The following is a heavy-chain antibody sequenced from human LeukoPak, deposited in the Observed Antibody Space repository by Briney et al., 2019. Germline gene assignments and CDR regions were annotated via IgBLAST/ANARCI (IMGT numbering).Heavy chain of an antibody. D-gene: IGHD5-12*01. Sequence: ASVKVSCKASGGTFSSYGISWVRQAPGQGLEWMGRIIPILGIANYAQNFQGRVTITADKSTSTAYMELSSLRSEDTAVYYCARDSNGRGIGATIPGDYWGQGTLVTVSS. CDR3: ARDSNGRGIGATIPGDY. V-gene: IGHV1-69*04. CDR1: GGTFSSYG. J-gene: IGHJ4*02. CDR2: IIPILGIA.